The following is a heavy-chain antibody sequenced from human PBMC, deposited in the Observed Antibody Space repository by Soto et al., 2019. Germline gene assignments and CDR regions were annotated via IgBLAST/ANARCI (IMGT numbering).Heavy chain of an antibody. J-gene: IGHJ6*02. V-gene: IGHV3-23*01. CDR1: GFTFSSYA. CDR3: AKQQGPGTPYYYAMDV. Sequence: GGSLRLSCAASGFTFSSYAMTWVRQAPGKGLEWVSTLSGSGGSTYYAASVKGRFTISRDNSKDTLYLEMNSLRGEDTAVYFCAKQQGPGTPYYYAMDVWGQGTAVTV. D-gene: IGHD1-1*01. CDR2: LSGSGGST.